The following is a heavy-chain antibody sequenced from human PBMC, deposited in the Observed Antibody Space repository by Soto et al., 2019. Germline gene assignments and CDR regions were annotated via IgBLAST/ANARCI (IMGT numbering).Heavy chain of an antibody. CDR3: AREYSGSYVDAFDI. Sequence: SETLSLTCAVYGGSFSGYYWSWIRQPPGKGLEWIGEINHSGSTNYNPSLKSRVTISVDTSKNQFSLKLSSVTAADTAVYYCAREYSGSYVDAFDIWGQGTMVTVSS. D-gene: IGHD1-26*01. V-gene: IGHV4-34*01. CDR1: GGSFSGYY. CDR2: INHSGST. J-gene: IGHJ3*02.